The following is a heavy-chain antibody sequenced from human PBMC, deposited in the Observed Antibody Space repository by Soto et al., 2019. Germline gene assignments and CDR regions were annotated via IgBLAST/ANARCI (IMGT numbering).Heavy chain of an antibody. V-gene: IGHV3-33*01. D-gene: IGHD3-22*01. J-gene: IGHJ4*02. Sequence: GRSLRLSCAASGFTFSSYGMHWVRQAPGKGLEWVAVIWYDGSNKYYADYVKGRFTISRGNSKNTLYLQMNSLRAEDTAVYYCARDQNYYDSRGYVYFDYWGQGTLVTASS. CDR1: GFTFSSYG. CDR2: IWYDGSNK. CDR3: ARDQNYYDSRGYVYFDY.